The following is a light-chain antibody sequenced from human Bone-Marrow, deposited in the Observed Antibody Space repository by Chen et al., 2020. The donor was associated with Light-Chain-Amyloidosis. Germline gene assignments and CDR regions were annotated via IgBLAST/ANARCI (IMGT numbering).Light chain of an antibody. CDR3: AAWDGSLSGYV. CDR1: RSNIGINY. J-gene: IGLJ1*01. V-gene: IGLV1-47*01. Sequence: QSVRTQSPSASGTDGQRVTMSCYGARSNIGINYVYWYKHFPGAAPNLLIYRNTQRPSGVPDRFSASKSGTSAFLAISGLRSEDEADYYCAAWDGSLSGYVFGTGTKVIVL. CDR2: RNT.